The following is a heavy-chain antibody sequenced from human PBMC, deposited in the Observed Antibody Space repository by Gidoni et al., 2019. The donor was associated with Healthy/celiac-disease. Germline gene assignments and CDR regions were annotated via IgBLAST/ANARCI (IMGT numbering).Heavy chain of an antibody. V-gene: IGHV4-39*01. CDR1: GGSIHISSYY. D-gene: IGHD5-18*01. Sequence: QLQLQESGPGLVKPSETLSLTCTVSGGSIHISSYYWGWIRQPPGKGLGWIGSIYYSGSTYYNTSLKSRVTISVDTSKNQFSLKLSSVTAADTAVYYCARARMGYSYGSLTSWFDPWGQGTLVTVSS. CDR2: IYYSGST. CDR3: ARARMGYSYGSLTSWFDP. J-gene: IGHJ5*02.